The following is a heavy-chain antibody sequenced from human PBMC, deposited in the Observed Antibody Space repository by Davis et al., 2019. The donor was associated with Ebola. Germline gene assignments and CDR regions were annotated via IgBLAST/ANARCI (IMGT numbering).Heavy chain of an antibody. J-gene: IGHJ5*02. Sequence: SETLSLTCTVSGGSISSSSYYWGWIRQPPGKGLEWIGSIYYSGSTYYNPSLKSRVTISVDTSKNQFSLKLSSVTAADTAVYYCARGRQYGWFDPWGQGTLVTVSS. CDR1: GGSISSSSYY. D-gene: IGHD4-11*01. V-gene: IGHV4-39*01. CDR3: ARGRQYGWFDP. CDR2: IYYSGST.